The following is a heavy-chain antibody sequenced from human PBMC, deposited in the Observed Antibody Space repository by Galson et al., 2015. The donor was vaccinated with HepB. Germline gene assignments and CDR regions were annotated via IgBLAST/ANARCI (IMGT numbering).Heavy chain of an antibody. Sequence: SVKVSCKASGYTFTSYYMHWVRQAPGQGLEWMGIINPSGGSTSYAQKLQGRVTMTRDTSTSTVYMELSSLRSEDTAVYYCAREWQQLVGYYYGMDVWGQGTTVTVSS. CDR2: INPSGGST. CDR3: AREWQQLVGYYYGMDV. CDR1: GYTFTSYY. J-gene: IGHJ6*02. V-gene: IGHV1-46*04. D-gene: IGHD6-13*01.